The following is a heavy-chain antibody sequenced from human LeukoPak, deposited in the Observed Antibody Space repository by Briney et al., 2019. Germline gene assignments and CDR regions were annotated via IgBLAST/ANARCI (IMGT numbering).Heavy chain of an antibody. CDR1: GYTFTGYY. J-gene: IGHJ4*02. CDR2: INPSGGST. D-gene: IGHD2-2*01. CDR3: ARVPRTYCSSTSCYRTSYLDY. V-gene: IGHV1-46*01. Sequence: GASVKVSCKASGYTFTGYYMHWVRQAPGQGLEWMGIINPSGGSTSYAQKFQGRVTMTRDMSTSTVYMELSSLRSEDTAVYYCARVPRTYCSSTSCYRTSYLDYWGQGTLVTVSS.